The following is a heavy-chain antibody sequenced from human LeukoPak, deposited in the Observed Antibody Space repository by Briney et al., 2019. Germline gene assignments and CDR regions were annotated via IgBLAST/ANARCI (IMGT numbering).Heavy chain of an antibody. CDR2: IYYSGST. Sequence: PSETLSLTCTVSGDSISSSSSYWGWIRQPPGEGLEWIGSIYYSGSTYYNTSLKSRVTISVDTSKNQFSLKLSSVTAADTAVYYCARKRLGPAPFDYWGQGTLVTVSS. CDR1: GDSISSSSSY. V-gene: IGHV4-39*07. CDR3: ARKRLGPAPFDY. J-gene: IGHJ4*02. D-gene: IGHD7-27*01.